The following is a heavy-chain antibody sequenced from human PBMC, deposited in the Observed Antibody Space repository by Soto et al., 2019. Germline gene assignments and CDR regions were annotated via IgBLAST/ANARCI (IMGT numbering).Heavy chain of an antibody. CDR1: GFTFSSYA. D-gene: IGHD2-2*01. CDR2: ISGSGGST. J-gene: IGHJ4*02. V-gene: IGHV3-23*01. CDR3: AKDRSRPLNPIVVVPAAKDY. Sequence: PGGSLRLSCAASGFTFSSYAMSWVRQAPGKGLEWVSAISGSGGSTYYADSVKGRFTISRDNSKNTLYLQMNSLRAEDTAVYYCAKDRSRPLNPIVVVPAAKDYWGQGTLVNVSS.